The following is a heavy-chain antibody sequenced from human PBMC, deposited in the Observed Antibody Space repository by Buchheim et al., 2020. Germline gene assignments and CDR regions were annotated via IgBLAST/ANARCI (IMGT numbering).Heavy chain of an antibody. V-gene: IGHV2-5*02. J-gene: IGHJ6*02. CDR2: IYWDDDK. Sequence: QITLKESGPTLVKPTQTLTLTCTFSGFSLSTSGVGVGWIRQPPGKALEWLALIYWDDDKRYNPSLKSRLTITKDTSKNQVVLTMTNMDPVDTATYYCAHKVGSWYHGNYYYGMDVWGQGTT. D-gene: IGHD6-13*01. CDR1: GFSLSTSGVG. CDR3: AHKVGSWYHGNYYYGMDV.